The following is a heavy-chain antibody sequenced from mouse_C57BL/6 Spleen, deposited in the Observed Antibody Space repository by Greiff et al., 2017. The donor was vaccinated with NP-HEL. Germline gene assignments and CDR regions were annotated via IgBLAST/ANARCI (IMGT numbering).Heavy chain of an antibody. CDR2: ISYDGSN. CDR3: ARDRPGTVYFDV. CDR1: GYSITSGYY. V-gene: IGHV3-6*01. Sequence: EVQLQQSGPGLVKPSQSLSLTCSVTGYSITSGYYWNWIRQFPGNKLEWMGYISYDGSNNSNPSLKNRISITRDTSKNQFFLKLNSVTTEDTATYYCARDRPGTVYFDVWGTGTTVTVSS. D-gene: IGHD4-1*01. J-gene: IGHJ1*03.